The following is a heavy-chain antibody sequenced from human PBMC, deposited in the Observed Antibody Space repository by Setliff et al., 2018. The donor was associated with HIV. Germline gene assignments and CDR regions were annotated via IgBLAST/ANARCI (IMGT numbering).Heavy chain of an antibody. CDR2: VIPSFATA. CDR1: GGTFKNLA. J-gene: IGHJ3*01. CDR3: ANPHDGGAFDV. Sequence: SVKVSCKASGGTFKNLAISWVRQAPGQGLEWMGGVIPSFATANYAQKFQGRIMITADELTSTVYMDLNSLKSEDSAVYYCANPHDGGAFDVWGQGTAVTVSS. V-gene: IGHV1-69*13. D-gene: IGHD1-1*01.